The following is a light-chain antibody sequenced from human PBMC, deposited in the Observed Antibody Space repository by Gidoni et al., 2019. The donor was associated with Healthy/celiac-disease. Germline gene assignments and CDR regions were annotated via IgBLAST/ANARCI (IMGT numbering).Light chain of an antibody. CDR3: QQSRT. CDR1: QDISNY. Sequence: DIQMTQSPSSLSASVGDRVTITCQASQDISNYLNWYQQKPGKAPKLLIYDASNLETGVPSRFSGSGSGTDFTFTISSLQPEDIATYYCQQSRTFXXXTKVEIK. J-gene: IGKJ1*01. V-gene: IGKV1-33*01. CDR2: DAS.